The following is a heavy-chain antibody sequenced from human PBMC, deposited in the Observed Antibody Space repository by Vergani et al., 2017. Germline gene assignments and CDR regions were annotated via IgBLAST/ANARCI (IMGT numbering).Heavy chain of an antibody. V-gene: IGHV3-30*02. CDR3: ASGVGGPARLLDY. J-gene: IGHJ4*02. CDR2: IRYDGSNK. D-gene: IGHD1-26*01. Sequence: QVQLVESGGGVVQPGRSLRLSCAASGFTFSSYGMHWVRQAPGKGLEWVAFIRYDGSNKYYADSVKGRFTISRDNSKNTLYLQMNSLRAEDTAVYYCASGVGGPARLLDYWGQGTLVTVSS. CDR1: GFTFSSYG.